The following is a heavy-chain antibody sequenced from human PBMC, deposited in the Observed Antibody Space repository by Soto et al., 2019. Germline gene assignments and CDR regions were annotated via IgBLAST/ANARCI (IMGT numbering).Heavy chain of an antibody. J-gene: IGHJ6*02. CDR3: AREVGLWLGELKDYYNGMAV. V-gene: IGHV1-18*01. CDR2: ISAYNGNT. CDR1: GYTFTSYG. D-gene: IGHD3-10*01. Sequence: ASVKVSCKASGYTFTSYGISWVRQAPGQGLEWMGWISAYNGNTNYAQKLQGRVTMTTDTSTSTAYMELRSLRSDDTAVYYCAREVGLWLGELKDYYNGMAVWRRGTTIAVSS.